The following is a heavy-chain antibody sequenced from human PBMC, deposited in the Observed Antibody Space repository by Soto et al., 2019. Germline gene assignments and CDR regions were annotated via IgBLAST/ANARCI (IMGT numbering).Heavy chain of an antibody. CDR1: GGSVSSGSYY. Sequence: QVQLQESGPGLVKPSETLSLTCTVSGGSVSSGSYYWSWIRQPPGQGLEWIGYIYYSGSTNYNPSAKSRFTISVDTSKNQFSLKLSSVTAADTAVYYCAREPTVTYTSYFDYWGQGTLVTVSS. CDR2: IYYSGST. V-gene: IGHV4-61*01. CDR3: AREPTVTYTSYFDY. J-gene: IGHJ4*02. D-gene: IGHD4-17*01.